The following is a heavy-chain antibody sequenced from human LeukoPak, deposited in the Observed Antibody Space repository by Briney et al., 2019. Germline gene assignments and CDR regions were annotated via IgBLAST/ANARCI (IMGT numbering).Heavy chain of an antibody. CDR1: GFTFSSYE. Sequence: GGSLRLSCAASGFTFSSYEMNWVRQAPGKGLEWVSYISSSSNTMYYADSVKGRFTISRDNAKNSLYLQMNSLRAEDTAVYYCARGGYDRSGYSFDYWGRETWSPSPQ. V-gene: IGHV3-48*03. J-gene: IGHJ4*02. D-gene: IGHD3-22*01. CDR3: ARGGYDRSGYSFDY. CDR2: ISSSSNTM.